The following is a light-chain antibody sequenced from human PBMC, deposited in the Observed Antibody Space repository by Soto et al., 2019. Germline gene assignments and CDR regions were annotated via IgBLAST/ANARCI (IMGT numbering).Light chain of an antibody. J-gene: IGKJ3*01. Sequence: DIQMTQSPSSLSASVGDRVAITCRSSQSISDYLNWYQQKPGKALKLVIYGASNLQSGVPPRFSGSGSGSEFTLTIGGLQPDDFAIYFCQQSYSLPLTIGPGTKVDV. CDR2: GAS. CDR1: QSISDY. CDR3: QQSYSLPLT. V-gene: IGKV1-39*01.